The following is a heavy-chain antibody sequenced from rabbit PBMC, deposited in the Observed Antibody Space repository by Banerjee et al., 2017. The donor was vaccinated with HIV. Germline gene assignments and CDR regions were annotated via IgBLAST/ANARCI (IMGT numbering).Heavy chain of an antibody. CDR1: GFSFSSSYY. CDR3: ARDLSSSGWSDFAL. V-gene: IGHV1S45*01. J-gene: IGHJ6*01. D-gene: IGHD4-1*01. CDR2: FYDVISSST. Sequence: QEQLVESGGGLVQPEGSLTLTCTASGFSFSSSYYVCWVRQAPGKGLEWIACFYDVISSSTVYASWAKGRFTISKTSSTTVTLQMTSLTAADTATYFCARDLSSSGWSDFALWGPGTLVTVS.